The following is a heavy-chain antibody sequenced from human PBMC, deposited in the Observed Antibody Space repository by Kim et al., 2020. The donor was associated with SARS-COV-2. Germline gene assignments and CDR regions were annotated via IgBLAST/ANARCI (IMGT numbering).Heavy chain of an antibody. CDR2: ISYDGSNK. CDR3: AKEGGYYDFWSGLNWFDP. J-gene: IGHJ5*02. D-gene: IGHD3-3*01. Sequence: GGSLRLSCAASGFTFSSYGMHWVRQAPGKGLEWVAVISYDGSNKYYADSVKGRFTISRDNSKNTLYLQMNSLRAEDTAVYYCAKEGGYYDFWSGLNWFDPWGQGTLVTVSS. CDR1: GFTFSSYG. V-gene: IGHV3-30*18.